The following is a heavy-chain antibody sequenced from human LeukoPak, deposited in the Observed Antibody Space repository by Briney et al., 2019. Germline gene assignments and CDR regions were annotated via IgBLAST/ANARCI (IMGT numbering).Heavy chain of an antibody. Sequence: GGSLRLSCAASGFTVSSNYMSWVRQAPGKGLEWVSVIYSGGSTYYADSVKGRFTISRDNSKNTLYLQMNSLRAEDTAVCYCARDYDYYDSSGYSFGSDWGQGTLVTVSS. J-gene: IGHJ4*02. CDR1: GFTVSSNY. CDR3: ARDYDYYDSSGYSFGSD. D-gene: IGHD3-22*01. V-gene: IGHV3-66*02. CDR2: IYSGGST.